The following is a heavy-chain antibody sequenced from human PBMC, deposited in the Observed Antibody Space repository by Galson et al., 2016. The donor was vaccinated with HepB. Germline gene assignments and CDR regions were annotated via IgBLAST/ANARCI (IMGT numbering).Heavy chain of an antibody. Sequence: SVKVSCKASGYRFPTYGISWVRQAPGQGLEWLGWISANSGNTIYAQKFQDRVTMTRDTSACTVYMDLRSLRSDDTAVYYCARDVQFRFDYWGQGTLVTVSS. V-gene: IGHV1-18*04. D-gene: IGHD4-11*01. CDR3: ARDVQFRFDY. CDR2: ISANSGNT. J-gene: IGHJ4*02. CDR1: GYRFPTYG.